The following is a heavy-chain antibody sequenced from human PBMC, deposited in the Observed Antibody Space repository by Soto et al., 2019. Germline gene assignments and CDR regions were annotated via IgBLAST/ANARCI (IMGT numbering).Heavy chain of an antibody. V-gene: IGHV4-4*02. CDR1: GDSISSRRW. Sequence: QVQLQESGPGLVKPSGALSLTCAVSGDSISSRRWWSWVRQPPAKGLEWIGEIYHSGSTNYNPSLKSRVTISVDKSKNQFSLKLSSVTAADTAVYYWARAVYGDEGWWFDPWGQGTLVTVSS. J-gene: IGHJ5*02. CDR2: IYHSGST. D-gene: IGHD4-17*01. CDR3: ARAVYGDEGWWFDP.